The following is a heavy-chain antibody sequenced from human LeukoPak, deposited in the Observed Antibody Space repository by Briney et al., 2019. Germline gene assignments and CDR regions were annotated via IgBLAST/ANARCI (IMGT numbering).Heavy chain of an antibody. Sequence: SQALSLTCTVSGGSISSGDYYWSWIRQPPRKGLEWIGYIYYSGSTYYNPSLKSRVTISVDTSKNQFSLKLSSVTAADTAVYYCAREFGGYSSSSQIDYWGQGTLVTVSS. CDR2: IYYSGST. J-gene: IGHJ4*02. D-gene: IGHD6-6*01. V-gene: IGHV4-30-4*08. CDR1: GGSISSGDYY. CDR3: AREFGGYSSSSQIDY.